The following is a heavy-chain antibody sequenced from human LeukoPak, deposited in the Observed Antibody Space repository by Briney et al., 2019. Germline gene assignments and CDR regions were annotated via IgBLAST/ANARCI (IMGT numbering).Heavy chain of an antibody. CDR3: AKDGSYRTYYFDY. CDR2: ISYDGSNK. D-gene: IGHD1-26*01. Sequence: PGGSLRLSCAASGFTFSSYGMHWVRQAPGKGLEWVAVISYDGSNKYYADSMKGRFTISRDNSKNTLYLQMNSLRAEDTAVYYCAKDGSYRTYYFDYWGQGTLVTVSS. CDR1: GFTFSSYG. V-gene: IGHV3-30*18. J-gene: IGHJ4*02.